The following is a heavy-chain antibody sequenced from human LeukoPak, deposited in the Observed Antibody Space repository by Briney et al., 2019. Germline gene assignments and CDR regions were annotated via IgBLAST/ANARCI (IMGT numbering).Heavy chain of an antibody. J-gene: IGHJ6*03. D-gene: IGHD3-10*01. CDR1: GASASGSQ. Sequence: PSETLSLTCAVYGASASGSQWRWIRQPPGKGLEWIGEIKAGGGTNYNPSLKSRGTISVDTSKNQLSLRLSSVTAADTAVYYCASERNFRVRGVIKSYYYYYYMDVWGKGTPVTVSS. CDR3: ASERNFRVRGVIKSYYYYYYMDV. CDR2: IKAGGGT. V-gene: IGHV4-34*01.